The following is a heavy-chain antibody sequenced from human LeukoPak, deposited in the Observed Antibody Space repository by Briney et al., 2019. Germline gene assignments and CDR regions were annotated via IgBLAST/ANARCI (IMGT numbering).Heavy chain of an antibody. CDR1: GFTFISHA. CDR2: ISGSGATT. CDR3: ARAVSGSSPSDY. J-gene: IGHJ4*02. Sequence: GGSLRLSCRVSGFTFISHAMSWVRQAPGKGLEWVSGISGSGATTYYAESVKGRFTISRDNSKYTLYVQMNSLRAEDTAVYYCARAVSGSSPSDYWGQGTLVTVSS. V-gene: IGHV3-23*01. D-gene: IGHD3-16*01.